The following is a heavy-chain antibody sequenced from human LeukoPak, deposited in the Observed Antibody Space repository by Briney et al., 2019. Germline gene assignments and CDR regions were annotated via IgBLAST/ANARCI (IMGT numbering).Heavy chain of an antibody. D-gene: IGHD3-10*01. V-gene: IGHV3-48*04. CDR3: ARAAGGSGSYVNDAFDI. J-gene: IGHJ3*02. CDR2: ISSSSSTI. CDR1: GFTFSSYG. Sequence: GGSLRLSCAASGFTFSSYGMHWVRQAPGKGLEWVSYISSSSSTIYYADSVKGRFTISRDNAKNSLYLQMNSLRAEDTAVYYCARAAGGSGSYVNDAFDIWGQGTMVTVSS.